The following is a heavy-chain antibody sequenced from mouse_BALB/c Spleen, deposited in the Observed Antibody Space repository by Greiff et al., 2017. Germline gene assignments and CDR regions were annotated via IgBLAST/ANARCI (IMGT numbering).Heavy chain of an antibody. CDR3: ARVYGNYSWFAY. Sequence: EVQGVESGGGLVQPGGSLKLSCAASGFTFSSYGMSWVRQTPDKRLELVATINSNGGSTYYPDSVKSRFTISRDNAKNTLYLQMSSLKSEDTAMYYCARVYGNYSWFAYWGQGTLVTVSA. CDR2: INSNGGST. J-gene: IGHJ3*01. V-gene: IGHV5-6-3*01. CDR1: GFTFSSYG. D-gene: IGHD2-1*01.